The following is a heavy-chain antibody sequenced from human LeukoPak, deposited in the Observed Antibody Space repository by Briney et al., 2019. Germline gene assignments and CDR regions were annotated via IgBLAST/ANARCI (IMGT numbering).Heavy chain of an antibody. D-gene: IGHD3-22*01. Sequence: PGGTLRLSCAASGFTFSSYGMSWVRQAPGKGLEGVSAISGSGGSTYYADSGKGRFTISRDNSKTTLYLQMNSLSAEDTAVYYCANYDSSGPFDYWGQGTLVTVSS. CDR3: ANYDSSGPFDY. CDR2: ISGSGGST. J-gene: IGHJ4*02. V-gene: IGHV3-23*01. CDR1: GFTFSSYG.